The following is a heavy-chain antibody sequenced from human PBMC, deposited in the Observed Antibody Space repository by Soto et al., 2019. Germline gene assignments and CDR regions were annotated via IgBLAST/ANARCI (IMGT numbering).Heavy chain of an antibody. J-gene: IGHJ3*01. D-gene: IGHD3-16*02. Sequence: EAQLVESGEGLVQPGGSRRLSCAASGFTFSSYWMHWVRQAPGKGLVWVSRIKFDGSSTNYADSVKGQFTIYRDNAKKTLYMEMNSVRAEDTSVYYCGKGLSNHYGFDVWGRGTMVTVSS. CDR3: GKGLSNHYGFDV. CDR1: GFTFSSYW. V-gene: IGHV3-74*01. CDR2: IKFDGSST.